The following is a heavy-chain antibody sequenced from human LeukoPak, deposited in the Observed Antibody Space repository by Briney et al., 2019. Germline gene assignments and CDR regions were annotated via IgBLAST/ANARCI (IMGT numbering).Heavy chain of an antibody. CDR3: AKVRITMIVVGAFDY. J-gene: IGHJ4*02. CDR2: ISYDGSNK. D-gene: IGHD3-22*01. V-gene: IGHV3-30*18. CDR1: GFTFSSYG. Sequence: HPGGSLRLSCAASGFTFSSYGMHWVRQAPGKGLEWVAVISYDGSNKYYADSVKGRFTISRDNSKNTLYLQMNSLRAEDTAVYYCAKVRITMIVVGAFDYWGQGTLVTVSS.